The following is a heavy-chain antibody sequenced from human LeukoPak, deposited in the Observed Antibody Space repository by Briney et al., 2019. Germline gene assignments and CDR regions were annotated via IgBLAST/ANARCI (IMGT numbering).Heavy chain of an antibody. V-gene: IGHV6-1*01. CDR1: GDSVSSNSAT. CDR3: ARATRGAIDY. Sequence: SQTLSLTCAISGDSVSSNSATWNWIRQSPSSGLEWLGRTYFRSKWYSDYVVSVKSRITINTDTSNNQFSLQLNSVTPEDTAVYYCARATRGAIDYWGQGILVTVSS. J-gene: IGHJ4*02. D-gene: IGHD1-26*01. CDR2: TYFRSKWYS.